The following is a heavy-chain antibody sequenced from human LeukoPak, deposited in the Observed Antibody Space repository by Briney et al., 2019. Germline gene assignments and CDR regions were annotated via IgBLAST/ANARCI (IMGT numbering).Heavy chain of an antibody. D-gene: IGHD5-18*01. J-gene: IGHJ4*02. Sequence: QAGRSLRFSCTALGFTLGASATGWFPQAPGKGLEGVGLIRSKAYGRTTESAASVKGRFTISRDDSKSIAYLQMNSLKTEDTAVYYCTRVNTAMVLDYWGQGTLVTVSS. V-gene: IGHV3-49*03. CDR2: IRSKAYGRTT. CDR3: TRVNTAMVLDY. CDR1: GFTLGASA.